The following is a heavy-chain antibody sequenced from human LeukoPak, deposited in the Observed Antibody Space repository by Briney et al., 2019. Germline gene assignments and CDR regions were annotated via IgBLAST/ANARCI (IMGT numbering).Heavy chain of an antibody. CDR2: INPSGGNT. J-gene: IGHJ5*02. D-gene: IGHD6-19*01. Sequence: ASVKVSCKASGYTFSNYYIHWVRQAPGQGLEWVGMINPSGGNTDYAQNFQGRVTMTRDTSTSTVYMELSSLRSEDTAVFYCASNPREEGSGWYYWFDPWGQGTLVTVSS. CDR1: GYTFSNYY. CDR3: ASNPREEGSGWYYWFDP. V-gene: IGHV1-46*01.